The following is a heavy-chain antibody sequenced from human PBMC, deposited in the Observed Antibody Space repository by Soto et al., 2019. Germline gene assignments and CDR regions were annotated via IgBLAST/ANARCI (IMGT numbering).Heavy chain of an antibody. D-gene: IGHD3-10*01. V-gene: IGHV3-48*04. CDR3: ARDGGASTFDFDS. CDR2: MTASGVTM. CDR1: GFTFSGHS. Sequence: GGSLRLSCAASGFTFSGHSLNWSRQAPGKGLEWIAYMTASGVTMYADSVKGRFTISRDNAKNSLYLQMDSLRVEDTAVYYCARDGGASTFDFDSWGQGTLVTVSS. J-gene: IGHJ4*02.